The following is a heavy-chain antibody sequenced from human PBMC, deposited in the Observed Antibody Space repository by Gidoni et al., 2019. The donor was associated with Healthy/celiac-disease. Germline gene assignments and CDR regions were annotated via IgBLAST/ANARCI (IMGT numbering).Heavy chain of an antibody. J-gene: IGHJ4*02. CDR2: IKQDGSEK. CDR3: ARDNPWCSGGSCPFDY. V-gene: IGHV3-7*05. CDR1: GFTFSRYW. Sequence: EVQLVESGGGLVQPGGSLRLSCAASGFTFSRYWMSWVRQAPGKGLEWVANIKQDGSEKYYVDSVKGRFTISRDNAKNSLYLQMNSLRAEDTAVYYCARDNPWCSGGSCPFDYWGQGTLVTVSS. D-gene: IGHD2-15*01.